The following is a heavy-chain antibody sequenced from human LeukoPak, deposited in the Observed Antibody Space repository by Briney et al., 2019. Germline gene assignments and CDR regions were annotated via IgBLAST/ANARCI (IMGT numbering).Heavy chain of an antibody. D-gene: IGHD3-16*01. J-gene: IGHJ4*02. CDR1: GGSISSGGYS. V-gene: IGHV4-30-2*01. Sequence: SETLSLTCAVSGGSISSGGYSWSWIRQPPGKGLEWIGYIYHSGSTYYNPSLKSRVTMSVDTSKNQFSLKLSSVTAADTAVYYCARVGDYALKDWGQGTLVTVSS. CDR2: IYHSGST. CDR3: ARVGDYALKD.